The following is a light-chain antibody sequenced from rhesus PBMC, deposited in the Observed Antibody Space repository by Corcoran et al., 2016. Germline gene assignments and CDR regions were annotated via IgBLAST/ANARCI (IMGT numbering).Light chain of an antibody. CDR2: GAS. CDR1: QSVSSY. Sequence: EIVMTQSPATLSLFPGERATLSCRPSQSVSSYVAWYQQKPEQAPRLLIYGASSRATGIPDRFSGSGSGTDFTLLINSLEPEDVGLYYCQQYNIWRTFGQGTKVEIK. J-gene: IGKJ1*01. CDR3: QQYNIWRT. V-gene: IGKV3S9*01.